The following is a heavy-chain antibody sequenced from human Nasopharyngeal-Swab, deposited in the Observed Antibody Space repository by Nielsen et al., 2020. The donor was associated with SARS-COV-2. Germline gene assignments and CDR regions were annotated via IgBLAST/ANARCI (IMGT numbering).Heavy chain of an antibody. CDR1: GFTFSSYG. V-gene: IGHV3-33*01. Sequence: GESLKISCEASGFTFSSYGIHWVRQAPGKGLEWLAAMWSGGGILKYGGEIKYHADSVKGRFTISRDDSKNTLYLQMNSLRAEDTAVYYCARDSTSGPYVDHWGQGTLVTVSS. D-gene: IGHD6-19*01. CDR3: ARDSTSGPYVDH. CDR2: MWSGGGILKYGGEIK. J-gene: IGHJ4*02.